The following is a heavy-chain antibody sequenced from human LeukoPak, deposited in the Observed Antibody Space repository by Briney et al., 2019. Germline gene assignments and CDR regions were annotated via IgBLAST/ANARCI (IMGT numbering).Heavy chain of an antibody. CDR2: IYPGDSDT. Sequence: GESLKISCKGSGYSFTSYWIGWVRQMPGKGVEWMLSIYPGDSDTLYSPSFQRQVTLSAEKSISTAYLKWSPQRAEDTAVYYCGRGHSGYHNTGGQGTLVSVSS. J-gene: IGHJ4*02. D-gene: IGHD5-12*01. CDR1: GYSFTSYW. V-gene: IGHV5-51*01. CDR3: GRGHSGYHNT.